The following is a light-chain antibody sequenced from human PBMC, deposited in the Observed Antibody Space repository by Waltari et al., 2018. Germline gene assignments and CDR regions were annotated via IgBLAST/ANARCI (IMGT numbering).Light chain of an antibody. CDR2: RDS. V-gene: IGLV3-25*03. J-gene: IGLJ3*02. CDR1: ALANEY. Sequence: SYELTQPTSVSVSPGQTARITCPGSALANEYAFRYQHKPGQTPVLVIYRDSERPSGIPERFSGSNSGTTVTLTISGVQAEDEADYYCQSADTRSSFWVFGGGTKLTVV. CDR3: QSADTRSSFWV.